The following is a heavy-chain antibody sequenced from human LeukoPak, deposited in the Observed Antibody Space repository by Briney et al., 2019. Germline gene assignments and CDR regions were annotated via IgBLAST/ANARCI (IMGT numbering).Heavy chain of an antibody. D-gene: IGHD3-22*01. CDR2: IYSGGST. V-gene: IGHV3-53*01. CDR3: ARRPPDYYDSSGYYYVEHAFDI. CDR1: GFTVSSNY. Sequence: GGSLRLSCAASGFTVSSNYMSWVRQAPGKGLEWVSVIYSGGSTYYAESVQGRFTISRDNSKNTLYLQMNSLRAEDTAVYYCARRPPDYYDSSGYYYVEHAFDIWGQGTMVTVSS. J-gene: IGHJ3*02.